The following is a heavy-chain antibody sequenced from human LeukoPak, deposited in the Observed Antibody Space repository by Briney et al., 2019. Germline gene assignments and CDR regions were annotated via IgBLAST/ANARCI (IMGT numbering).Heavy chain of an antibody. V-gene: IGHV3-23*01. Sequence: GGSLRLSCAASGFSFSSFAMSWVRQAPGKGLEWVSAISGSGESTYYEDSVKGRFTFSRDNSKNTVDVQMNSLRAEDTAVYYCAKDVGGTNFHYMDVWGKGTTVIVSS. CDR2: ISGSGEST. CDR1: GFSFSSFA. CDR3: AKDVGGTNFHYMDV. D-gene: IGHD1-26*01. J-gene: IGHJ6*03.